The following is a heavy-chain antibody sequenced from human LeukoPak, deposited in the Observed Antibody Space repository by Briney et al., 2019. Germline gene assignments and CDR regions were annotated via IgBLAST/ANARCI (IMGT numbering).Heavy chain of an antibody. J-gene: IGHJ3*02. V-gene: IGHV3-33*01. CDR3: ARDKAAVRYITISVVGGDVAFDI. D-gene: IGHD3-22*01. CDR2: IWYDGNTK. Sequence: GGSLRLSCEASGFTFSSHAMLWVRQAPGKGLEWVGFIWYDGNTKNYGDSVKGRFTVSRDNSKNTLFLQMNSLRDDDTAVYYCARDKAAVRYITISVVGGDVAFDIWGQGTMVTVSS. CDR1: GFTFSSHA.